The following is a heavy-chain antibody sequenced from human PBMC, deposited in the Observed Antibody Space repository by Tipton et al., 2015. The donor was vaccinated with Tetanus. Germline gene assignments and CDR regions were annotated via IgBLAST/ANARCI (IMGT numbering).Heavy chain of an antibody. V-gene: IGHV3-21*01. CDR3: ARDASRYTYGSNYFDY. D-gene: IGHD5-18*01. Sequence: SLRLSCQGSGFNFGDFNMNWIRQTPGKGLQWVSSISGHSTYIHYAESVRGRFSVSRDNAKNSLYLQMSSPRAEDTAVYYCARDASRYTYGSNYFDYWGQGTLVTVSS. CDR1: GFNFGDFN. J-gene: IGHJ4*02. CDR2: ISGHSTYI.